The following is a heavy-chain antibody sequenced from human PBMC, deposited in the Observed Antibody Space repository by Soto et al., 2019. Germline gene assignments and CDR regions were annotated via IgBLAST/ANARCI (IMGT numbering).Heavy chain of an antibody. CDR1: GGTFSSYA. V-gene: IGHV1-69*13. Sequence: SVKVSCKASGGTFSSYAISWVRQAPGQGLEWMGGIIPIFGTANYAQKFQGRVTITADESTSTAYMELSSLRSEDTAVYYCARDSVAAAGTFDYWGQGTLVTVSS. CDR3: ARDSVAAAGTFDY. D-gene: IGHD6-13*01. CDR2: IIPIFGTA. J-gene: IGHJ4*02.